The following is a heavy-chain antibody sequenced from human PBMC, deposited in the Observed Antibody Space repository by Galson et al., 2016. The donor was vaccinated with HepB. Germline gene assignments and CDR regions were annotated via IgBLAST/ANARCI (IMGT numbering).Heavy chain of an antibody. J-gene: IGHJ4*02. Sequence: QSGAEVKKPGESLRISCKGSGYSFTTYWISWVRQMPGKGLEWMGKIDPVDSHTNYSPSFQGHVTISAEQSISTSYLQWSSLKAWDTALYYCARQWATVVIRDVGYWGQGTLVTVAS. CDR2: IDPVDSHT. CDR3: ARQWATVVIRDVGY. D-gene: IGHD4-23*01. V-gene: IGHV5-10-1*01. CDR1: GYSFTTYW.